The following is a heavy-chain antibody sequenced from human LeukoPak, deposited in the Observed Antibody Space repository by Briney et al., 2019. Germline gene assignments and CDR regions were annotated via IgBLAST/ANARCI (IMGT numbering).Heavy chain of an antibody. V-gene: IGHV2-5*01. CDR1: GFSLTTDTVC. CDR3: AHRQSVTSFDY. D-gene: IGHD4-17*01. CDR2: TYGNDDK. Sequence: ESGPTLVKPTQTLMLTCTFSGFSLTTDTVCVGWVRQPPGKALEWLGFTYGNDDKRYSPSLKSRLTITKDTSKNQVVLTMTNMDPVDTATYYCAHRQSVTSFDYWGQGILVTVSS. J-gene: IGHJ4*02.